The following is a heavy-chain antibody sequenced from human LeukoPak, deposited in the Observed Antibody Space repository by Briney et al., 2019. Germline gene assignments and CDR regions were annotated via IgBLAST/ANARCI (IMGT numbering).Heavy chain of an antibody. V-gene: IGHV3-74*01. CDR1: GLTFSSYW. D-gene: IGHD3-22*01. Sequence: GGSLRLSCAASGLTFSSYWMHWVRQAPGKGLVWVSRINSDGSSTSYADSVKGRFTISRDNAKNTLYLQMNSLRAEDTAVYYCARGEVYYYDSSGYYYYYYYMDVWGKGTTVTVSS. J-gene: IGHJ6*03. CDR2: INSDGSST. CDR3: ARGEVYYYDSSGYYYYYYYMDV.